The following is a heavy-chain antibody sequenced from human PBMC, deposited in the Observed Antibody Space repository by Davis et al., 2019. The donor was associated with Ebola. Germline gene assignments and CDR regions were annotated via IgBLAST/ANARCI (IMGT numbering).Heavy chain of an antibody. D-gene: IGHD6-13*01. CDR1: GYTLTELS. CDR2: FDPEDGET. Sequence: ASVKVSCKVSGYTLTELSMHWVRQAPGKGLEWMGGFDPEDGETIYAQKLQGRVTMTTDTSTSTAYMELRSLRSDDTAVYYCARDLAPGEQLTPDYWGQGTLVTVSS. V-gene: IGHV1-24*01. J-gene: IGHJ4*02. CDR3: ARDLAPGEQLTPDY.